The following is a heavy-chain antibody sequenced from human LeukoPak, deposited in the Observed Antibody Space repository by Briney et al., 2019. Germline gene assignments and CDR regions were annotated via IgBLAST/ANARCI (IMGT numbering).Heavy chain of an antibody. D-gene: IGHD5-12*01. V-gene: IGHV3-30-3*01. CDR1: GFTFSSYA. CDR2: ISYDGSNK. J-gene: IGHJ4*02. Sequence: PGRSLRLSCAASGFTFSSYAMHWVRQAPGKGLEWVAVISYDGSNKYYADPVKGRITISRDNSKNTLYLQMNSLRAEDTAVYYCARDAIVATSRSGNYFDHWGQGTLVTVSS. CDR3: ARDAIVATSRSGNYFDH.